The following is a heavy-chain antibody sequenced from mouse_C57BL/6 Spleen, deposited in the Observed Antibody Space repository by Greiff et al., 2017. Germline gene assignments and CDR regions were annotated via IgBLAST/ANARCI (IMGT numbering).Heavy chain of an antibody. J-gene: IGHJ2*01. Sequence: LQESGAELVRPGTSVKMSCKASGYTFTNYWIGWAKQRPGHGLEWIGDIYPGGGYTNYNEKFKGKATLTADKSSSTAYMQFSSLTSEDSAIYYCAREGHYGSSYARYFDYWGQGTTLTVSS. V-gene: IGHV1-63*01. CDR3: AREGHYGSSYARYFDY. CDR2: IYPGGGYT. CDR1: GYTFTNYW. D-gene: IGHD1-1*01.